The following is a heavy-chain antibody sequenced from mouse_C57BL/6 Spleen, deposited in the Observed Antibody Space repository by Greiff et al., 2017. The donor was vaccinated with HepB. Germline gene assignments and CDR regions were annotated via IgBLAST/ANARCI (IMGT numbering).Heavy chain of an antibody. CDR2: IYPGDGDT. J-gene: IGHJ3*01. CDR1: GYAFSSSW. Sequence: VQGVESGPELVKPGASVKISCKASGYAFSSSWMNWVKQRPGKGLEWIGRIYPGDGDTNYNGKFKGKATLTADKSSSTAYMQLSSLTSEDSAVYFCARSDYYGSSHFAYWGQGTLVTVSA. D-gene: IGHD1-1*01. V-gene: IGHV1-82*01. CDR3: ARSDYYGSSHFAY.